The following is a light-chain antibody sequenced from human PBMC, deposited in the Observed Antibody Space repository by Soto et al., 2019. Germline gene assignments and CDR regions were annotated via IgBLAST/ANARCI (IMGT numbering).Light chain of an antibody. Sequence: QPVLTQPRSVSGSPGQSVTISCTGTSSDVGGYNFVSWYQQHPGKAPKLMIYDVSKRPSGVPDRFSGSKSGNTASLTISGLQAEDEADHYCCSYAGSYTWVFGGGTKLTVL. CDR1: SSDVGGYNF. J-gene: IGLJ2*01. CDR2: DVS. V-gene: IGLV2-11*01. CDR3: CSYAGSYTWV.